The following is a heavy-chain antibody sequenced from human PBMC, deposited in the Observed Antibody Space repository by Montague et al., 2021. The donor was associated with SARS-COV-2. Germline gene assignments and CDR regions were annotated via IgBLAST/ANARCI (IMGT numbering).Heavy chain of an antibody. V-gene: IGHV4-39*01. CDR2: IYYSGST. CDR3: ARHVYDILAGYYTYWYFDV. D-gene: IGHD3-9*01. CDR1: GGSISSSSYY. J-gene: IGHJ2*01. Sequence: SETLSLTCTVSGGSISSSSYYWGWIRQPPGKGLEWIGSIYYSGSTYYNPSLKSRVTISVDTSKNQFSLKLSSVTAADTATYYCARHVYDILAGYYTYWYFDVWGRGTLVTVSS.